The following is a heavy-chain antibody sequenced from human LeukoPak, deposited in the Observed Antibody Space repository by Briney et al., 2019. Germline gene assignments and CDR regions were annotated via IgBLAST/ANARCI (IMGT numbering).Heavy chain of an antibody. J-gene: IGHJ3*02. CDR3: AKDPNGDYIGAFDM. CDR1: GLTFSNYA. D-gene: IGHD4-17*01. CDR2: IRGGGSA. Sequence: PGGSLTLSCAASGLTFSNYAVTWVRQAPGKGLEWVSSIRGGGSAEYADSMKGRFTASRDNSKNMVFLQMNSLRAEDTAMYYCAKDPNGDYIGAFDMWGQGTMITVSP. V-gene: IGHV3-23*01.